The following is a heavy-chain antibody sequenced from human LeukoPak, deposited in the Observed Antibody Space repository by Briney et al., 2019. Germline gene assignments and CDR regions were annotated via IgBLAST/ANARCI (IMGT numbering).Heavy chain of an antibody. CDR1: GGSISSYY. CDR2: IYYSGST. J-gene: IGHJ4*02. Sequence: SEILSLTCTVSGGSISSYYWSWIRQPPGKGLEWIGYIYYSGSTNYNPSLKSRVTISVDTSKNQFSLKLSSVTAVDTAVYYCARVGVAVAGFDYWGQGTLVTVSS. CDR3: ARVGVAVAGFDY. V-gene: IGHV4-59*01. D-gene: IGHD6-19*01.